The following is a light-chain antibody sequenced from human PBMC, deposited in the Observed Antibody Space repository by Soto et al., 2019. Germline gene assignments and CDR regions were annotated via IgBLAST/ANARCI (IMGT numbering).Light chain of an antibody. Sequence: EIVMTQSPATLSVSPGERATLSCRASQSVSRNLAWHQQKPGQAPRLLIYGASTRATGIPARFSGSGSGTEFTLTISSLQSEEFAVYYCQQYNNWPITFGQGTRLDIK. CDR3: QQYNNWPIT. CDR2: GAS. CDR1: QSVSRN. V-gene: IGKV3-15*01. J-gene: IGKJ5*01.